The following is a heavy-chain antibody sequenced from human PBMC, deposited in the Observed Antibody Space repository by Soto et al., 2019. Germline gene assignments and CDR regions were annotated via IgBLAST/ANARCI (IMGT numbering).Heavy chain of an antibody. J-gene: IGHJ4*02. CDR1: GYTFTGYY. CDR3: ARAEDIVATGDFDY. Sequence: ASVKVSCKASGYTFTGYYMHWVRQAPGQGLEWMGWINPNSGGTNYAQKFQGRVTMTRDTSISTAYMELSRLRSDDTAVYYCARAEDIVATGDFDYWGQGTLVTVSS. D-gene: IGHD5-12*01. V-gene: IGHV1-2*02. CDR2: INPNSGGT.